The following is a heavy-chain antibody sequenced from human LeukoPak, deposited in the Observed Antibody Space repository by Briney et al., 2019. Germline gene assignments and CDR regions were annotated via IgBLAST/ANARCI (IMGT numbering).Heavy chain of an antibody. V-gene: IGHV3-21*01. CDR1: GFTFSSYS. Sequence: GGSLRLSCAASGFTFSSYSMNWVRQAPGKGLEWVSSISSSSSYIYYADSVKGRFTISRDNAKNSLYLQMNSLRAEDTAVYYCAKGNYYGSGSYSDAFDIWGQGTMVTVSS. D-gene: IGHD3-10*01. CDR3: AKGNYYGSGSYSDAFDI. CDR2: ISSSSSYI. J-gene: IGHJ3*02.